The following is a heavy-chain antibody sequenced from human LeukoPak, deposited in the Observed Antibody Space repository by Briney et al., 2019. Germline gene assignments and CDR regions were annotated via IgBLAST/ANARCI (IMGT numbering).Heavy chain of an antibody. D-gene: IGHD1-26*01. CDR1: GFTFSIYW. CDR3: ARESGSYPNFDY. Sequence: GGSLRLSCAASGFTFSIYWMHWVRQAPGKGLEWVSSISSSSSYIYYADSVKGRFTISRDNAKNSLYLQMNSLRAEDTAVYYCARESGSYPNFDYWGQGTLVTVSS. V-gene: IGHV3-21*01. CDR2: ISSSSSYI. J-gene: IGHJ4*02.